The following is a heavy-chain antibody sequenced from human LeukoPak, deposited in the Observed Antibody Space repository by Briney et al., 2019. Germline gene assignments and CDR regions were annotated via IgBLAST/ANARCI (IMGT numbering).Heavy chain of an antibody. CDR2: ISSSSHI. CDR3: AKPTSLKDANYGLTGTNY. J-gene: IGHJ4*02. Sequence: PGGSLRLSCAAPGFTFSTYAMNWVRQAPGKGLEWVSSISSSSHIFHADSVKGRFTISSDNAKNSLYLQMSSLRAEDTAVYYCAKPTSLKDANYGLTGTNYWGQGILVTVSS. D-gene: IGHD1-14*01. V-gene: IGHV3-21*01. CDR1: GFTFSTYA.